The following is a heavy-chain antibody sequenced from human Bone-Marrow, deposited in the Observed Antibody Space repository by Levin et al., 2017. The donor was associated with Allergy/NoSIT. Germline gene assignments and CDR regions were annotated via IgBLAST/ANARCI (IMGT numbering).Heavy chain of an antibody. J-gene: IGHJ4*02. CDR2: IDWDDDK. V-gene: IGHV2-70*04. D-gene: IGHD4-17*01. CDR3: ARMAFGDSYFDY. Sequence: TLSLTCSFSGFSLSTTGVRVSWIRQPPGKALEWLARIDWDDDKFYSASLETRLTISKDTSKNQVVLTMTNMDPVDAATYYCARMAFGDSYFDYWGQGTPVTVSS. CDR1: GFSLSTTGVR.